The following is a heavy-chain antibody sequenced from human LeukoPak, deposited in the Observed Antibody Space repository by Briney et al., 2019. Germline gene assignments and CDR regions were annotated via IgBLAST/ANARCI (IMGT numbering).Heavy chain of an antibody. CDR1: GFTFSIYA. D-gene: IGHD3-22*01. CDR3: ANFYYDNSP. Sequence: PGGSLRLSCAVSGFTFSIYAMTWVRQAPGKGLEWVSEISGSGGSTYYADSVKGRFTISRDNSKNTLYLQMNSLRAEDTAVYYCANFYYDNSPWGQGTLVAVSS. CDR2: ISGSGGST. V-gene: IGHV3-23*01. J-gene: IGHJ5*02.